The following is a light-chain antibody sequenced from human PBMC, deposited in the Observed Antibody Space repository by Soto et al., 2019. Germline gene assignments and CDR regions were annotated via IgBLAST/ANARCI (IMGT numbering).Light chain of an antibody. CDR3: QQYNAFYP. J-gene: IGKJ2*01. Sequence: DIQMTQSPPTLSASVGDRVTISFRAGQSINRWLAWYQQKPGRAPKLLIYDVSTLQSGVPSRFSGSGSETEFTLTISSLQPDDFATYYCQQYNAFYPFGQGTKVDI. CDR1: QSINRW. V-gene: IGKV1-5*01. CDR2: DVS.